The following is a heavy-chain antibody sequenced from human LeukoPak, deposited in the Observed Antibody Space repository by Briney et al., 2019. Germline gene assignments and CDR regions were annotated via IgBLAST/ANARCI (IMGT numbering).Heavy chain of an antibody. CDR1: QFTFNNNA. CDR3: TRFRGSGSSTLYSFDY. V-gene: IGHV3-23*01. J-gene: IGHJ4*02. D-gene: IGHD3-10*01. CDR2: LGGDSSSI. Sequence: GGSLRLSCAASQFTFNNNAMSWVRQAPGKGLEWVSVLGGDSSSIYYAASVKGRFTISRDNSKNMLYLQMNSLRAEDTAVYYCTRFRGSGSSTLYSFDYWGQGSLVTVAP.